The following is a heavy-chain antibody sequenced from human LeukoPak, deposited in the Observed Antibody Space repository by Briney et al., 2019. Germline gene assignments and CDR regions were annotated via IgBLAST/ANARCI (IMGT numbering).Heavy chain of an antibody. Sequence: SETLSLTCTVSGGSISSHYWSWIRQPPGKGLEWIGYIYYSGSTNYNPSLKSRVTISVDTSKNQFSLKLSSVTAADTAVYYCARVVYSSSSWDCYYYMDVWGKGTTVTVSS. J-gene: IGHJ6*03. CDR1: GGSISSHY. CDR3: ARVVYSSSSWDCYYYMDV. V-gene: IGHV4-59*11. D-gene: IGHD6-6*01. CDR2: IYYSGST.